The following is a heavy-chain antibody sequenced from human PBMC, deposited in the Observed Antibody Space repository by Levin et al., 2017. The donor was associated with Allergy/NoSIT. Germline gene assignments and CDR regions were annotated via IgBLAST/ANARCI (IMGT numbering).Heavy chain of an antibody. V-gene: IGHV3-23*01. J-gene: IGHJ3*02. CDR1: GFTFSSYA. D-gene: IGHD2-15*01. CDR2: ISGSGGST. Sequence: GGSLRLSCAASGFTFSSYAMSWVRQAPGKGLEWVSAISGSGGSTYYADSVKGRFTISRDNSKNTLYLQMNSLRAEDTAGDYCAKDISEEAYCSGGSCYSDAFDSWGQGTMVTVSS. CDR3: AKDISEEAYCSGGSCYSDAFDS.